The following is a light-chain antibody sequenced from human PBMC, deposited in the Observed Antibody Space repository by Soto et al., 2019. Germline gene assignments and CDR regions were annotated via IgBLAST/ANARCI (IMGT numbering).Light chain of an antibody. V-gene: IGKV1-39*01. Sequence: DIQMPHSPSSLSSSVGDRVTITSRACKSISSYLNWYQQKPGKAPKLLIYAASSLQSGVPSRFSGSGSGTDFTLTISSLQPEDFATYYCQQSYSTLWTFGQGTKVDI. CDR3: QQSYSTLWT. J-gene: IGKJ1*01. CDR2: AAS. CDR1: KSISSY.